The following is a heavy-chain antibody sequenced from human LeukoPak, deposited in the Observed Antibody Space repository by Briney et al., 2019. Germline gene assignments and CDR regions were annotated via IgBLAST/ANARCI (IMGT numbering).Heavy chain of an antibody. CDR2: ISAYNGNT. CDR3: AREDSSGYYLWQNWFDP. Sequence: ASVKVSCKASGYTFTSYGISWVRQAPGQGLEWMGWISAYNGNTNYAQKLQGRVTMTTDTSTSTAYMELRSLRSDDTAVYYCAREDSSGYYLWQNWFDPWGQGTLVTVSS. CDR1: GYTFTSYG. D-gene: IGHD3-22*01. V-gene: IGHV1-18*01. J-gene: IGHJ5*02.